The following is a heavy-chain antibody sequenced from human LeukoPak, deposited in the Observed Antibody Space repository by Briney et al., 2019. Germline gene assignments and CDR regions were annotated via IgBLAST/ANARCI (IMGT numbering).Heavy chain of an antibody. CDR3: ARARYYYDSSGYGY. J-gene: IGHJ4*02. D-gene: IGHD3-22*01. CDR1: GGSFSGYY. Sequence: KSSETLSLTCAVYGGSFSGYYWSWIRQPPGKGLEWIGEINHSGSTNYNPSLKSRVTISVDTSKNQFSLKLSSVTAADTAVYYCARARYYYDSSGYGYWGQGTLVTVSS. V-gene: IGHV4-34*01. CDR2: INHSGST.